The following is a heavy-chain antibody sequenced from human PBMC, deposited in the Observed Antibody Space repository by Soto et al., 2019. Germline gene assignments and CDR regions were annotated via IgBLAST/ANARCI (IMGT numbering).Heavy chain of an antibody. CDR1: GGTFSTYT. D-gene: IGHD2-15*01. CDR3: ARGLECRGYCLDKPTWFAP. V-gene: IGHV1-69*06. Sequence: SLKVSCKASGGTFSTYTFSWVRQAPGQGLDWMGRIIPIFGTPYYAQKFQGRVTITADKSTSTVYMELSSLRSDDTAVYFCARGLECRGYCLDKPTWFAPWGQGTLVTVSS. CDR2: IIPIFGTP. J-gene: IGHJ5*02.